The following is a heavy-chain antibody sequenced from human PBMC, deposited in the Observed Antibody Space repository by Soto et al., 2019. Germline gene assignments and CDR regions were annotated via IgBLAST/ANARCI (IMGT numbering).Heavy chain of an antibody. J-gene: IGHJ4*02. V-gene: IGHV4-39*01. CDR1: GGSIYTNDYY. D-gene: IGHD2-15*01. CDR2: IDYNGVT. Sequence: SETLSLTCTVSGGSIYTNDYYWGWIRQPPGRGLEWIGNIDYNGVTYYNRSLKSRVSISRDTSKNQFSLRLTSVTAADTARYHCGKVLVGATAQTAHDSWGQGTLVTVSS. CDR3: GKVLVGATAQTAHDS.